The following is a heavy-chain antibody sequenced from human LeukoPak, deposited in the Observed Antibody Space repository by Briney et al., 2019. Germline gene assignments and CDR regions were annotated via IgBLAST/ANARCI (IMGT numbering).Heavy chain of an antibody. V-gene: IGHV3-21*01. Sequence: GGSLRLSCATSGFTFSDYSMNWVRQAPGKGLEWVASVNTVSSYIYYADSMRGRFTISRDNAKNSLFLQMNSLRAEDTAVYYCARLRRNSDRSDFFYYYDHWGQGTLVTVSS. CDR2: VNTVSSYI. CDR3: ARLRRNSDRSDFFYYYDH. D-gene: IGHD3-22*01. J-gene: IGHJ4*02. CDR1: GFTFSDYS.